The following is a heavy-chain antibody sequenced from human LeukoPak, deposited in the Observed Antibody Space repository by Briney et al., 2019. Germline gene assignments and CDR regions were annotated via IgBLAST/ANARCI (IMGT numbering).Heavy chain of an antibody. CDR3: ARVITMVRERWFDP. V-gene: IGHV4-4*02. CDR1: GGSFSRSYW. D-gene: IGHD3-10*01. Sequence: PSETLSLTRAVSGGSFSRSYWWTWVRPPPGKGLERIGEIYHSGSTNYNPSPNSRVTISVDKSKNQLSLELSSMTAADTAVYYCARVITMVRERWFDPWGQGILVTVSS. J-gene: IGHJ5*02. CDR2: IYHSGST.